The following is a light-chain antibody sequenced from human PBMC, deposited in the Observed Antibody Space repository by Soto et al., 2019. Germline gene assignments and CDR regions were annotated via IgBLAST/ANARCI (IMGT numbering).Light chain of an antibody. CDR2: DAS. V-gene: IGKV1-5*01. J-gene: IGKJ1*01. CDR3: QQYNTYTWT. CDR1: QTISNW. Sequence: DIRMSQSPSTLSACVGDRVTIPCRASQTISNWLAWYQQKPGKAPKLLIYDASTLESGVPSRFSGSGSGTEFTLTISTLQPDDFATYYCQQYNTYTWTFGQGTKVDIK.